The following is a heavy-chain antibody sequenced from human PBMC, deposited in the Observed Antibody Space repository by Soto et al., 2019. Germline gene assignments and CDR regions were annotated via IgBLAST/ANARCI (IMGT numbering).Heavy chain of an antibody. CDR3: ARMGDVPYYYYGMDV. D-gene: IGHD3-16*01. V-gene: IGHV1-18*01. Sequence: QVQLVQSGAEVKKPGASVTVSCKASGYTFTTYGVSWVRQAPGQGLEWLGWINGYNGNAKYAENLQGRVTMTTDTSTSTAYMELSSLRSDDTAVYYCARMGDVPYYYYGMDVWGQGTTVTVSS. CDR2: INGYNGNA. J-gene: IGHJ6*02. CDR1: GYTFTTYG.